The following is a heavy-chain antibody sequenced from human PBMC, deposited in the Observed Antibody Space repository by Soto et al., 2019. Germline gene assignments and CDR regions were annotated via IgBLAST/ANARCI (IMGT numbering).Heavy chain of an antibody. J-gene: IGHJ6*01. D-gene: IGHD3-16*01. CDR2: IYAGDSDT. CDR1: GYNFATYW. CDR3: ERRGHSYALDV. Sequence: GEPLKISCKGSGYNFATYWIAWVRQLPGKGPEWMGIIYAGDSDTSYSPSFQGQVTISVDKSISTAYLQWNSLKASDTAMYYCERRGHSYALDVWGQGTKVTVAS. V-gene: IGHV5-51*01.